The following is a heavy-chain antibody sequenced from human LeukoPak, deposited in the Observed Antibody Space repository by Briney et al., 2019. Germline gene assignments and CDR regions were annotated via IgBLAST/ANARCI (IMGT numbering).Heavy chain of an antibody. CDR1: GFTFSSYW. J-gene: IGHJ6*02. D-gene: IGHD6-13*01. V-gene: IGHV3-7*01. Sequence: GGSLRLSCAASGFTFSSYWMSWVRQAPGKGLEWVANIKQDGSEKYYVDSVKGRFTISRDNAKNSPYLQMNSLRAEDTAVYYCARDAQQQPPYYYYGMDVWGQGTTVTVSS. CDR2: IKQDGSEK. CDR3: ARDAQQQPPYYYYGMDV.